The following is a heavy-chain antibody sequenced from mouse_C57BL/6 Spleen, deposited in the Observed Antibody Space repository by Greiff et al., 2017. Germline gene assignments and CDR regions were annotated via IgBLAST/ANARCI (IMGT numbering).Heavy chain of an antibody. Sequence: EVQLQESGPGLVKPSQSLSLTCSVTGYSITSGYYWNWIRQFPGNKLEWMGYISYDGSNNYNPSLKNRSSITRDTSKNQFFLKLNSVTTEDTATYYCARDQGDYGAAWFAYWGQGTLVTVSA. V-gene: IGHV3-6*01. CDR2: ISYDGSN. J-gene: IGHJ3*01. CDR1: GYSITSGYY. CDR3: ARDQGDYGAAWFAY. D-gene: IGHD2-4*01.